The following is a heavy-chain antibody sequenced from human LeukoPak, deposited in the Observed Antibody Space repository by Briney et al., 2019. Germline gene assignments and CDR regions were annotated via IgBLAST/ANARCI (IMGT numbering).Heavy chain of an antibody. CDR3: ARDGLVYYDSSGYYY. CDR1: GFTFSSYA. Sequence: GGSLRLSCAASGFTFSSYAMHWVRQAPGKGLEWVAVISYDGSNKYYADSVKGRFTISRDNSKNTLYLKMNSLRAEDTAVYYCARDGLVYYDSSGYYYWGQGTLVTVSS. CDR2: ISYDGSNK. V-gene: IGHV3-30-3*01. D-gene: IGHD3-22*01. J-gene: IGHJ4*02.